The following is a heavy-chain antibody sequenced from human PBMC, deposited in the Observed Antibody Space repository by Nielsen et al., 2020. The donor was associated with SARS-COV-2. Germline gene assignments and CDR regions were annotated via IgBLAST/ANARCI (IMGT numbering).Heavy chain of an antibody. D-gene: IGHD2-15*01. CDR2: INPSGGST. CDR1: GYTFTSYY. J-gene: IGHJ5*02. V-gene: IGHV1-46*01. CDR3: ALGMVVAALWGGWFDP. Sequence: ASVKVSCKASGYTFTSYYMHWVRQAPGQGLGWMGIINPSGGSTSYAQKFQGRVTMTEDTSTDTAYMELSSLRSEDTAVYYCALGMVVAALWGGWFDPWGQGTLVTVSS.